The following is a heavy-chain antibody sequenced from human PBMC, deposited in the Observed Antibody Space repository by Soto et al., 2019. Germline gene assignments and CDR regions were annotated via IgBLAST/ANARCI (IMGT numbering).Heavy chain of an antibody. CDR3: TTDPRY. Sequence: EVQLVESGGGVVEPGGSLRLSCELSGLTFSKTWMSWVRQAPGKGLEWVGRIKSKNDGGKIDQIAPVKDRSIISRDDSKDTVYLQMNSLKTEYTAVYYCTTDPRYWGQGTLVTVSS. CDR1: GLTFSKTW. J-gene: IGHJ4*02. V-gene: IGHV3-15*01. CDR2: IKSKNDGGKI.